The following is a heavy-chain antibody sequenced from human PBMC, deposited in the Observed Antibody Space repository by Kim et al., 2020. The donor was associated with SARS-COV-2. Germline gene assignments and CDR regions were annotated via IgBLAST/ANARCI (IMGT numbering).Heavy chain of an antibody. Sequence: SETLSLTCTVSGGSISSYYWSWIRQPPGKGLEWIGYIYYSGSTNYNPSLKSRVTISVDTSKNQFSLKLSSVTAADTAVYYCARETPQPRITIFGVVIISGAFDIWGQGTMVTVSS. J-gene: IGHJ3*02. D-gene: IGHD3-3*01. CDR3: ARETPQPRITIFGVVIISGAFDI. V-gene: IGHV4-59*01. CDR1: GGSISSYY. CDR2: IYYSGST.